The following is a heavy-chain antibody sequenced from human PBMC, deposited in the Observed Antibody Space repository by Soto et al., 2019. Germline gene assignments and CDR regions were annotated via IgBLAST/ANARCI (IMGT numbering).Heavy chain of an antibody. CDR3: ATSPRFAFDF. CDR1: GGSVSGDKNY. V-gene: IGHV4-61*01. D-gene: IGHD3-16*01. J-gene: IGHJ3*01. CDR2: ISYSGAT. Sequence: QVQLQESGPGLVKPSETLSLTCSVSGGSVSGDKNYWSRIRQSPGKGLEWIGFISYSGATIYNPSLKSRLTISVDRSKNQFSLRLSSVTASDTALYYCATSPRFAFDFWGQGTTVIVSS.